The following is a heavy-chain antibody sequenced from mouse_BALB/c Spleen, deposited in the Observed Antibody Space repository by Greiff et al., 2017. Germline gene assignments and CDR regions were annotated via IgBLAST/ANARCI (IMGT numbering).Heavy chain of an antibody. CDR1: GYSITSDYA. CDR2: ISYSGST. Sequence: EVKLQESGPGLVKPSQSLSLTCTVTGYSITSDYAWNWIRQFPGNKLEWMGYISYSGSTSYNPSLKSRISITRDTSKNQFFLQLNSVTTEDTATYYCAREEYGNYGFDYWGQGTTLTVSS. V-gene: IGHV3-2*02. D-gene: IGHD2-10*02. CDR3: AREEYGNYGFDY. J-gene: IGHJ2*01.